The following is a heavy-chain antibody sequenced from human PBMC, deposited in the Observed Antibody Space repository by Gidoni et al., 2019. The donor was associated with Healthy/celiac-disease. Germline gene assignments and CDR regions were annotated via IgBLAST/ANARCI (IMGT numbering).Heavy chain of an antibody. CDR2: IYHSGST. V-gene: IGHV4-38-2*02. Sequence: QVQLQESGPGLVKPSETLSLTCPVSGYSISSGYYWGWIRQPPGKGLEWIGSIYHSGSTYYNPSLKSRVTISVDTSKNQFSLKLSSVTAADTAVYYCARDYDSSGYYFRWFDPWGQGTLVTVSS. D-gene: IGHD3-22*01. CDR3: ARDYDSSGYYFRWFDP. CDR1: GYSISSGYY. J-gene: IGHJ5*02.